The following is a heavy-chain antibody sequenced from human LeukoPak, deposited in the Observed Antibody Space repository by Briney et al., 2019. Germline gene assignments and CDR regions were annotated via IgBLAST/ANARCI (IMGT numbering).Heavy chain of an antibody. V-gene: IGHV3-30-3*01. Sequence: GRSLRLSCAASGFTFSSYAMHWVRQAPGKGLEWVAVISYDGSNKYYADSVKGRFTISRDNSKNTLYLQMNSLRAEDTAVCYCARNCGGDCYSEYFDYWGQGTLVTVSS. CDR3: ARNCGGDCYSEYFDY. J-gene: IGHJ4*02. D-gene: IGHD2-21*02. CDR2: ISYDGSNK. CDR1: GFTFSSYA.